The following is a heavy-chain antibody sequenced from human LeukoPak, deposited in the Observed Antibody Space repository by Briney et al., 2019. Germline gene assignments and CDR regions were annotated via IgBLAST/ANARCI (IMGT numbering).Heavy chain of an antibody. Sequence: ASVKVSCKVSGYTLTELSMHWVRQAPGKGLEWMGGFDPEDGETIYAQKFQGRVTMTEDTSTDTAYMELSSLRSEDTAVYYCATFHSGSYFRGLSSFDYWGQGTLVTVSS. D-gene: IGHD1-26*01. V-gene: IGHV1-24*01. CDR2: FDPEDGET. CDR1: GYTLTELS. J-gene: IGHJ4*02. CDR3: ATFHSGSYFRGLSSFDY.